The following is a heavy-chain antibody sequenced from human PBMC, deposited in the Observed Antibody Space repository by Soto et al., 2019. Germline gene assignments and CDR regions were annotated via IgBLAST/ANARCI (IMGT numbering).Heavy chain of an antibody. CDR1: GGSIGGDS. D-gene: IGHD2-8*01. V-gene: IGHV4-59*01. CDR2: IYHSGST. J-gene: IGHJ6*02. CDR3: ARAGIVQVSYAMDV. Sequence: SETLSLTCTVSGGSIGGDSWSWIRQSPGKGLDFIGYIYHSGSTNYNPSLKSRVTISMDTSKNQFSLRLSSVTAADTAVYYCARAGIVQVSYAMDVRGQGTTVTVSS.